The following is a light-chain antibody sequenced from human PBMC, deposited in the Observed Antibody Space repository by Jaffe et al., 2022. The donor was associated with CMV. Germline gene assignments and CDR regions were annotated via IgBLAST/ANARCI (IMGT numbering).Light chain of an antibody. V-gene: IGLV2-23*02. Sequence: QSALTQPASVSGSPGQSITISCTGTSSDVGSYNLVSWYQQHPGKAPKLMIHEVTKRPSGVSNRFSGSKSGNTASLTLSGLQAEDEADYYCCSYAGSSTLIFGGGTKLTVL. J-gene: IGLJ2*01. CDR1: SSDVGSYNL. CDR2: EVT. CDR3: CSYAGSSTLI.